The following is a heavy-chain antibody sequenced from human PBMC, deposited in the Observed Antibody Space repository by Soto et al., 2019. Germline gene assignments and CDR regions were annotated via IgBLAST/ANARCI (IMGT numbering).Heavy chain of an antibody. Sequence: SETLSLTCTVSGGSISSYYWSWIRQPPGKGLEWIGYIYYSGSTNYNPSLKSRVTISVDTSKNQFSLKLSSVTAADTAVYYCARDEAYKGFDYWGQGTLVTVSS. D-gene: IGHD1-1*01. CDR1: GGSISSYY. V-gene: IGHV4-59*01. CDR2: IYYSGST. CDR3: ARDEAYKGFDY. J-gene: IGHJ4*02.